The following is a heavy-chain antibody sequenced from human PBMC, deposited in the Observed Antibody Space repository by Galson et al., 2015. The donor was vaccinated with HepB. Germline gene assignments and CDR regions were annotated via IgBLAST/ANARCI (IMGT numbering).Heavy chain of an antibody. V-gene: IGHV3-23*01. D-gene: IGHD3-3*01. Sequence: SLRLSCAASGFTFSSYAMSCVRQAPGKGPESVSAISGSGGSTYYADSVKGRFTISRDNSKNTLYLQMNSLRAEDTAVYYCAKGSRFLEWLFGGYWGQGTLVTVSS. CDR2: ISGSGGST. CDR3: AKGSRFLEWLFGGY. J-gene: IGHJ4*02. CDR1: GFTFSSYA.